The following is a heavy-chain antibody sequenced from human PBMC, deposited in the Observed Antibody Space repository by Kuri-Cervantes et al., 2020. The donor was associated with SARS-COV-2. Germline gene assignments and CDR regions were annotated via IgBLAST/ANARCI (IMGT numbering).Heavy chain of an antibody. Sequence: GSLRLSCAVYGGSFSGYYWSWIRQPPGKGLEWIGEINHSGSTNYNPSLKSRVTISVDTSKNQFSLKLSSVTAADTAVYYCARVEDDGITMVFWGQGTLVTVSS. D-gene: IGHD3-10*01. J-gene: IGHJ4*02. CDR2: INHSGST. CDR3: ARVEDDGITMVF. CDR1: GGSFSGYY. V-gene: IGHV4-34*01.